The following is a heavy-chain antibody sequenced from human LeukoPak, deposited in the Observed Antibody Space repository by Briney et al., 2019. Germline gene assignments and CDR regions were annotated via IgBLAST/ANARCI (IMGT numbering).Heavy chain of an antibody. CDR2: IIPIFGTA. Sequence: SVKVSCKASGGTFSSYAISWVRQAPGQGLEWMGGIIPIFGTANYAQKLQGRVTMTTDTSTSTAYMELRSLRSEDTAVYYCASRARDWFDPWAREPWSPSPQ. V-gene: IGHV1-69*05. CDR1: GGTFSSYA. CDR3: ASRARDWFDP. J-gene: IGHJ5*02.